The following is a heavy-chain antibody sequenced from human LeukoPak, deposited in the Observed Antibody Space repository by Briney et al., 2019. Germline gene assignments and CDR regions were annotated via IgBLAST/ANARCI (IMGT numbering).Heavy chain of an antibody. J-gene: IGHJ4*02. CDR2: ISGSGGST. D-gene: IGHD3-16*01. CDR3: AKDPGGNFDY. CDR1: GFTFSSYA. Sequence: GGSLRLSXAASGFTFSSYAMSWVRQSPGKGLEWVSAISGSGGSTYYADSVKGRFTISRDNSKNTLYLQMNSLRAEDTAVYYCAKDPGGNFDYWGQGTLVTVSS. V-gene: IGHV3-23*01.